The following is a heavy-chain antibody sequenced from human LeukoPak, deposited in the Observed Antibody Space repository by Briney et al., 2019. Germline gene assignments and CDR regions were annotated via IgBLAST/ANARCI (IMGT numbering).Heavy chain of an antibody. Sequence: PSETLSLTCTVSGVSISSSSYYWGWIRQPPGKGLEWIGEINHRGSTNYNPSLKSRVTISVDKSKNQFSLNLSSVTAADTAVYFCARSNYDILTGYYRSFDYWGQGTLVTVSS. CDR2: INHRGST. V-gene: IGHV4-39*07. J-gene: IGHJ4*02. D-gene: IGHD3-9*01. CDR3: ARSNYDILTGYYRSFDY. CDR1: GVSISSSSYY.